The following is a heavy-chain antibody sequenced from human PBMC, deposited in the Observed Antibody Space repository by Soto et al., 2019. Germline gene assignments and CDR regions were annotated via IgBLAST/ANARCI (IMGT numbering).Heavy chain of an antibody. CDR2: IDGGKT. CDR1: GFTFNNAR. V-gene: IGHV3-15*02. D-gene: IGHD1-26*01. Sequence: EVQLVESGGALVEPGGSLRLSCAASGFTFNNARMSWVRQAPGKGLDWVGRIDGGKTDFAAPVEGRFTFSRDDSRNTLFPQMNSLKTEATGVYYCTSHAAAKVGTLSYWGQGTLVTVSS. J-gene: IGHJ4*02. CDR3: TSHAAAKVGTLSY.